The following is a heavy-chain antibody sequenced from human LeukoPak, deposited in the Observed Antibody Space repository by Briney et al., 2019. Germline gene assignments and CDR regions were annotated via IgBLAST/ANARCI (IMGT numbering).Heavy chain of an antibody. CDR3: ARLGYRSA. J-gene: IGHJ5*02. Sequence: PSETLSLTCTVSGGSISSSSYYWGWIRQPPGKGLEWIGSIYYSGSTYYNPSLKSRVTISVDTSRNQFSLKLSSVTAADTAVYYCARLGYRSAWGQGTLVTVSS. CDR2: IYYSGST. D-gene: IGHD5-12*01. CDR1: GGSISSSSYY. V-gene: IGHV4-39*01.